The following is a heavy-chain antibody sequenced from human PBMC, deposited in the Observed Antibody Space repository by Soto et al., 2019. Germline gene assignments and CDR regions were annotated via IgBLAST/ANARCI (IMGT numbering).Heavy chain of an antibody. CDR3: ARHVGDATGSYSNWFDS. Sequence: RQVPGKGLEWMAIIYPGDSDTRYSPSFQGQVTISVDKSITTTYLRWSSLKASDTATYYCARHVGDATGSYSNWFDSWGQGTLVTVSS. CDR2: IYPGDSDT. D-gene: IGHD3-9*01. V-gene: IGHV5-51*01. J-gene: IGHJ5*01.